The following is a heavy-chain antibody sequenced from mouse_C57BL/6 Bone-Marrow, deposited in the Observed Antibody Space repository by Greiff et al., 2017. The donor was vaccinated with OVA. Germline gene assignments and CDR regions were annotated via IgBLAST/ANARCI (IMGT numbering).Heavy chain of an antibody. CDR3: ARWGNSSYYYFDY. CDR2: IDPSDSYT. D-gene: IGHD1-1*01. V-gene: IGHV1-69*01. CDR1: GYTFTSYW. J-gene: IGHJ2*01. Sequence: QVQLQQPGAELVMPGASVKLSCKASGYTFTSYWMHWVKQRPGQGLEWLGEIDPSDSYTNYNQKFKGKSTLTVDKPSSTAYMQLSSLTSEDSAFYYCARWGNSSYYYFDYWGQGTTLTVSS.